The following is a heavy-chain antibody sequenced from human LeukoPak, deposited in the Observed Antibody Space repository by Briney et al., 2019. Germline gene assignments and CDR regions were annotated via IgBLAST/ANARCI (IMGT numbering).Heavy chain of an antibody. V-gene: IGHV3-23*01. CDR3: ARGFFLDYGDYVPWYFDL. CDR1: GFTFSTFA. J-gene: IGHJ2*01. CDR2: IFPSGGEI. Sequence: GGSLRLSCAASGFTFSTFAMIWVRQPPGKGLEWVSSIFPSGGEINYADFVRGRFTISRDNSKNTLSLQMNSLRAEDTALYYCARGFFLDYGDYVPWYFDLWGRGTLVTVSS. D-gene: IGHD4-17*01.